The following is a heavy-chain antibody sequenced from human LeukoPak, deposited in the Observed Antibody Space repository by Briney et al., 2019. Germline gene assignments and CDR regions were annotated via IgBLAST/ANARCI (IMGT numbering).Heavy chain of an antibody. CDR3: ARVPGGLSYYFER. CDR1: GYTFTDYY. Sequence: ASVKVSCKASGYTFTDYYTHWLRQAPGQGLEWMGWINPNNDDTKYAQKFQGWVTMTKDTSINTAYMELSRLTSGDTAVYYCARVPGGLSYYFERWGQGTLVTVSS. J-gene: IGHJ4*02. D-gene: IGHD6-25*01. V-gene: IGHV1-2*04. CDR2: INPNNDDT.